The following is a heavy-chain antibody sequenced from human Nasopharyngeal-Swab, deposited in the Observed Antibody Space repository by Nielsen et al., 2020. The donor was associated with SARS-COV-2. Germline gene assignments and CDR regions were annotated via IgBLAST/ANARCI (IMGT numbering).Heavy chain of an antibody. CDR2: ISAYNGNT. Sequence: ASVKVSCKASGYTFTSYGISWVRQAPGQGLEWMGWISAYNGNTNYAQKFQGRVTMTRDTSISTAYMELSRLRSDDTAVYYCARRGNYNYYGMDVWGQGTTVTVSS. CDR1: GYTFTSYG. J-gene: IGHJ6*02. CDR3: ARRGNYNYYGMDV. V-gene: IGHV1-18*01.